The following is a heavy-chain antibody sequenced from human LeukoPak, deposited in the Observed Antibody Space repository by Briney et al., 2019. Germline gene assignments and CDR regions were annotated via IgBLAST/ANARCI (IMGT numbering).Heavy chain of an antibody. CDR1: GFTFSSYS. CDR2: ISGSSTYI. J-gene: IGHJ5*02. D-gene: IGHD2-8*01. Sequence: GGSLRLSCAASGFTFSSYSMNWVRQAPGKGLEWVSSISGSSTYIYYADSVKGRFTISRDNAKNSLYLQMNSLRAVDTAVYYCAREVLAPGWFDPWGQGTLVTVSS. V-gene: IGHV3-21*01. CDR3: AREVLAPGWFDP.